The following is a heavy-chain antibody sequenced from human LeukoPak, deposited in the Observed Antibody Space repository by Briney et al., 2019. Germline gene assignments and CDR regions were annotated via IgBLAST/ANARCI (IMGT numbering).Heavy chain of an antibody. J-gene: IGHJ4*02. CDR1: GFTFSNYW. D-gene: IGHD4-11*01. CDR2: IHSGGSST. CDR3: AKGGSKAPDY. V-gene: IGHV3-74*01. Sequence: GGSLRLSCAASGFTFSNYWMHWVRQAPGKGLVWVSRIHSGGSSTTYADSVKGRFTISRDNAKNTLYLQMNSLRAEDTAVYYCAKGGSKAPDYWGQGTLVTVSS.